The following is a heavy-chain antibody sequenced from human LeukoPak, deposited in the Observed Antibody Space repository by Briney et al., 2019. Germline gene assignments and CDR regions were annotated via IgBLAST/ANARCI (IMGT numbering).Heavy chain of an antibody. V-gene: IGHV3-23*01. CDR2: ISGSGGST. Sequence: GGSLRLSCAASGSTFSSYAMSWVRQAPGKGLEWVSAISGSGGSTYYADSVKGRFTISRDNSKNTLYLQMNSLRAEDTAVYYCATDYGDYNYYYYGMDVWGQGTTVTVSS. J-gene: IGHJ6*02. CDR3: ATDYGDYNYYYYGMDV. CDR1: GSTFSSYA. D-gene: IGHD4-17*01.